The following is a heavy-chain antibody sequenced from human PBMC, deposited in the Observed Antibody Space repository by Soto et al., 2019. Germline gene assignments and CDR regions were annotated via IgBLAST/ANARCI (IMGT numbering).Heavy chain of an antibody. CDR1: GFTFSSYG. D-gene: IGHD1-26*01. CDR2: ISYDGSNK. V-gene: IGHV3-30*18. CDR3: AKISGSYSRYYYYGMDV. J-gene: IGHJ6*02. Sequence: ESGGGVVQPGRSLRLSCAASGFTFSSYGMHWVRQAPGKGLEWVAVISYDGSNKYYADSVKGRFTISRDNSKNTLYLQMNSLRAEDTAVYYCAKISGSYSRYYYYGMDVWGQGTTVTVSS.